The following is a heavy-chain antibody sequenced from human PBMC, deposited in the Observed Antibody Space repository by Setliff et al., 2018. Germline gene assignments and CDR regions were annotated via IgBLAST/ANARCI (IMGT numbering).Heavy chain of an antibody. CDR1: GYSFIDYY. D-gene: IGHD4-17*01. V-gene: IGHV1-2*02. J-gene: IGHJ1*01. CDR2: INPKTGDT. Sequence: ASVKVSCKSSGYSFIDYYIHWVRQAPGQGLEWMGWINPKTGDTLYAPKFQGRVTMTRDRSSNTAYMDLSRLTSDDTAVYYCARVAYGLEYFQYWGQGTLVTVS. CDR3: ARVAYGLEYFQY.